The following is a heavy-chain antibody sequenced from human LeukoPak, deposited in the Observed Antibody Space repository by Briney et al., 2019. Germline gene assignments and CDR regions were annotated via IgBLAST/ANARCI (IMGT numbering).Heavy chain of an antibody. CDR2: INWNGGGT. V-gene: IGHV3-20*04. Sequence: GGSLRLSCAASGFTFADYGMSWVRQAPGKGLEWVSGINWNGGGTGYADSVKGRFTISRDNAKNSLYLHMNSLRAGDTALYYCAREVYSDPDRYSYYMDVWGKGTTVTVSS. CDR1: GFTFADYG. D-gene: IGHD2-15*01. J-gene: IGHJ6*03. CDR3: AREVYSDPDRYSYYMDV.